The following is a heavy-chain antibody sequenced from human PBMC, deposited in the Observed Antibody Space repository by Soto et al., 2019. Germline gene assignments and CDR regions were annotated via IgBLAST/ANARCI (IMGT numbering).Heavy chain of an antibody. J-gene: IGHJ4*02. CDR1: GFTFSTFP. CDR2: VTGGGDRT. V-gene: IGHV3-23*01. D-gene: IGHD3-10*01. Sequence: GGSLRLSCAASGFTFSTFPMRWVRQAPGKGLEWVSGVTGGGDRTYYADSVKDRLTTSRDNSKNTLYLQMNSLSPEDTAVYYCAFNYYGSGTYCDSWGQGTLVTVSS. CDR3: AFNYYGSGTYCDS.